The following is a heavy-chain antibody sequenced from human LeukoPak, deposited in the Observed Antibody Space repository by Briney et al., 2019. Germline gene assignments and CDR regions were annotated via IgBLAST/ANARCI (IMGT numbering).Heavy chain of an antibody. CDR3: AHNPGSKLVYCSSTSCLNWFDP. CDR2: IYWNDDK. Sequence: SGPTLVNPXQTLTLTCTFSGFSLSSSGVGVGWIRQPPEKALEWLALIYWNDDKRYSPSLKSRLTITKDTSKNQVVLTMTNMDPVDTATYYCAHNPGSKLVYCSSTSCLNWFDPWGQGTLVTVSS. D-gene: IGHD2-2*01. CDR1: GFSLSSSGVG. J-gene: IGHJ5*02. V-gene: IGHV2-5*01.